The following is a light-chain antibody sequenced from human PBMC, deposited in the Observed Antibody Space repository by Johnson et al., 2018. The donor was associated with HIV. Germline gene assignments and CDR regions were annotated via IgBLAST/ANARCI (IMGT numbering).Light chain of an antibody. CDR1: SSNVGNNY. Sequence: QSALTQPPSVSAAPGQKVTISCSGSSSNVGNNYVSWFQQLPGTAPKLLIYDNNERPSGIPDRFSGSKSGTSATLGITGLQTGDEADYYCGTWDNSVSPGGVFGTGTKVIVL. CDR3: GTWDNSVSPGGV. V-gene: IGLV1-51*01. CDR2: DNN. J-gene: IGLJ1*01.